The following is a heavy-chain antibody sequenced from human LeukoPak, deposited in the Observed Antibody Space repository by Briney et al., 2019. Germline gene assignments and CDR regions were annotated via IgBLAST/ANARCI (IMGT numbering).Heavy chain of an antibody. CDR3: ARASDLTYYYDPYYFDY. V-gene: IGHV1-69*13. CDR2: IIPIFGTA. Sequence: GASVKVSCKASGGTFSSSAISWVRQAPGQGLEWMGGIIPIFGTANYAQKFQGRVTITADESTSTAYMELSSLRSEDTAVYYCARASDLTYYYDPYYFDYWGQGTLVTVSS. J-gene: IGHJ4*02. D-gene: IGHD3-22*01. CDR1: GGTFSSSA.